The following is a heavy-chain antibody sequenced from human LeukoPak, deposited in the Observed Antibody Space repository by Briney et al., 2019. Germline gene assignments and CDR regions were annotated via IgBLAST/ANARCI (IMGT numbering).Heavy chain of an antibody. J-gene: IGHJ4*02. D-gene: IGHD6-19*01. CDR3: ARDGSGWYPTSFYN. Sequence: ASVTVSCKASGYTFTGYYMHWVRLAPGQGLEWMGWINPNNGGTHYAQKFQGRVTMTRDTSITTSYMELSRLTSGDTAVYYCARDGSGWYPTSFYNWGQGALVTVSS. CDR1: GYTFTGYY. V-gene: IGHV1-2*02. CDR2: INPNNGGT.